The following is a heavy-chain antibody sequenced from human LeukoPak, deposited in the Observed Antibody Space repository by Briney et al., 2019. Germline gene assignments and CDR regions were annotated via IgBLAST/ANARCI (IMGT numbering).Heavy chain of an antibody. CDR2: IIPIFGTA. V-gene: IGHV1-69*13. Sequence: GASVKVSCKASGGTFSSYAISWVRQAPGQGLEWMGGIIPIFGTANYAQKFQGRVTITADESTSTAYMEVSSLRSEDTAVYYCASLNYYDSSGYYADTGSWGQGTLVTVSS. CDR3: ASLNYYDSSGYYADTGS. CDR1: GGTFSSYA. D-gene: IGHD3-22*01. J-gene: IGHJ5*02.